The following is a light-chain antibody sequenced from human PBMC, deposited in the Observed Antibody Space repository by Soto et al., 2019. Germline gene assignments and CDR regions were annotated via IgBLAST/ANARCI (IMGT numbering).Light chain of an antibody. CDR2: KAS. J-gene: IGKJ1*01. Sequence: DIQMTQSPGALSVSVGGGCTSTGLASQTISSWLDWYQPKPVKAPKLLIYKASTLKSGVPSRFSGSGSGTEFTLTISSLQPDDFATYYCHHYNSYSEAFGQGTNV. V-gene: IGKV1-5*03. CDR3: HHYNSYSEA. CDR1: QTISSW.